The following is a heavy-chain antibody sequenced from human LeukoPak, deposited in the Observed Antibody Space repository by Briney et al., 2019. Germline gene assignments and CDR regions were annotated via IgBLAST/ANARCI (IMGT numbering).Heavy chain of an antibody. CDR3: ARRDISSGWSFDH. CDR2: IHTSGST. J-gene: IGHJ4*02. V-gene: IGHV4-4*07. Sequence: PSETLSLTCTVSGGSISNYHWSWIRQPAGKGLEWIGQIHTSGSTNYNPPLKSRVSMSIDTPENQLSLTIRSVTAADTAVYYCARRDISSGWSFDHWGQGILVTVSS. D-gene: IGHD6-19*01. CDR1: GGSISNYH.